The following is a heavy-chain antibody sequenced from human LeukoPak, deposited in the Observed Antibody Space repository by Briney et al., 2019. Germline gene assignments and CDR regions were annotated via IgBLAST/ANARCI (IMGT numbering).Heavy chain of an antibody. CDR2: IYYSGST. J-gene: IGHJ5*02. V-gene: IGHV4-59*01. D-gene: IGHD3-10*01. CDR1: GGSIRNYY. Sequence: SETLSLTCTVSGGSIRNYYWSWIRQPPGKGLEWLGYIYYSGSTNYNPSLKSRVTISVDTSKNQFSLKLTSVTAADTAVYYCARVYSYGSGSLPWSDPWGQGTLVTVSS. CDR3: ARVYSYGSGSLPWSDP.